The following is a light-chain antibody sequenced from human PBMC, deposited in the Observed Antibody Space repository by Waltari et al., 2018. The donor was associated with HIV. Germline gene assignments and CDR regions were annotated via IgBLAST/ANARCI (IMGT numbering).Light chain of an antibody. CDR2: AAS. V-gene: IGKV1-16*02. J-gene: IGKJ5*01. CDR1: QDIVNY. Sequence: DIQMTQSPSSLSASVGARVNITCRASQDIVNYLVWFQQKPGEAPKSLIYAASSLQRGVPSKFRGSGSGTDFTLTIDTLHSEDSATYYCQQYKSYPLTFGQGTRLEIK. CDR3: QQYKSYPLT.